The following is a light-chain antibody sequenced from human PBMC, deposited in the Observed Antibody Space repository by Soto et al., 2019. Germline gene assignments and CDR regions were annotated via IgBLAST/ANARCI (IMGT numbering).Light chain of an antibody. Sequence: DIVMTQSPDSLAVSLGERATINCKSSQSVSSQNILFSSNNKNYLAWYQQSPGQPPKLLIYWASTRESGVPDRFSSSGSGTDFTLTISSLQAEDVAVYYCQQYYTTPPTFGQGTKLEIK. CDR1: QNILFSSNNKNY. J-gene: IGKJ2*01. V-gene: IGKV4-1*01. CDR2: WAS. CDR3: QQYYTTPPT.